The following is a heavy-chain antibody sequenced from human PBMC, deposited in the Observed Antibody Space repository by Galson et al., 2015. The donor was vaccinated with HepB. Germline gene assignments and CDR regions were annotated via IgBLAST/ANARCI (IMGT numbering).Heavy chain of an antibody. CDR2: IYYSGST. Sequence: CTVSGGSISSSSYYWGWIRQPPGKGLEWIGSIYYSGSTYYNPSLKSRVTISVDTSKNQFSLKLSSVTAADTAVYYCARLAVAGTFQNYYHYGMDVWGQGTTVTVSS. CDR3: ARLAVAGTFQNYYHYGMDV. V-gene: IGHV4-39*01. D-gene: IGHD6-19*01. J-gene: IGHJ6*02. CDR1: GGSISSSSYY.